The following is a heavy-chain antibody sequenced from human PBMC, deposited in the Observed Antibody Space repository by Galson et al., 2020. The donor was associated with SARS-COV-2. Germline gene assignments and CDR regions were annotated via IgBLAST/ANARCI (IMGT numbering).Heavy chain of an antibody. V-gene: IGHV3-23*01. J-gene: IGHJ4*02. CDR1: GFAFSNYA. CDR3: AKDKSSVGGTRFFFDS. Sequence: GESLKISCAASGFAFSNYAMGWVRQAPGRGLEWLSSISGRAGSTYDADSVKGRFTISRDNSKDTLYLQMDSLRAEDTAIYYCAKDKSSVGGTRFFFDSWGQGTLVTVSS. D-gene: IGHD1-26*01. CDR2: ISGRAGST.